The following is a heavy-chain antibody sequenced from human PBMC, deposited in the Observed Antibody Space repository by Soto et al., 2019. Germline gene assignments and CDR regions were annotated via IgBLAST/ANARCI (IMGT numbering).Heavy chain of an antibody. J-gene: IGHJ1*01. CDR1: GFIFTNYW. D-gene: IGHD3-16*01. CDR2: ISGDGTTT. CDR3: GRGSGPRGRPY. V-gene: IGHV3-74*01. Sequence: EVQLVESGGGLVQPGGSLRLSCAASGFIFTNYWMHWVRQAPGERLVWVARISGDGTTTTYVDSAKGRFSISKDNAKNTVYLQMNGLRTEDTAVYYCGRGSGPRGRPYWGQGITVTVSS.